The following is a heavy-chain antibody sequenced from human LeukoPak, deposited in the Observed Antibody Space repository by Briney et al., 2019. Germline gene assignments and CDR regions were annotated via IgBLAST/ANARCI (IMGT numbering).Heavy chain of an antibody. J-gene: IGHJ5*02. V-gene: IGHV4-34*01. CDR1: GGSFSGYY. Sequence: SETLSLTCAVYGGSFSGYYWSWIRQPPGKGLEWIGEINHSGSTNYNPSLKSRVTISVDTSKNQFSLKLSSVTAADTAVYYCARGPGITIFGVARGDWFDPWGQGTLVTVSS. D-gene: IGHD3-3*01. CDR3: ARGPGITIFGVARGDWFDP. CDR2: INHSGST.